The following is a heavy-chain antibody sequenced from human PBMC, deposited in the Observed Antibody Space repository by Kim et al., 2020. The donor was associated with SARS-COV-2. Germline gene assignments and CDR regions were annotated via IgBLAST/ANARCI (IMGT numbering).Heavy chain of an antibody. Sequence: SETLSLTCTVSGGSISSYYWSWIRQPPGKGLEWIGYIYYSGSTNYNPSHKSRVTISVDTSKNQFSLKLSSVTDADTAVYYCARAYDRSGYYHYWGQGTLVTVSS. V-gene: IGHV4-59*13. CDR2: IYYSGST. CDR3: ARAYDRSGYYHY. J-gene: IGHJ4*02. CDR1: GGSISSYY. D-gene: IGHD3-22*01.